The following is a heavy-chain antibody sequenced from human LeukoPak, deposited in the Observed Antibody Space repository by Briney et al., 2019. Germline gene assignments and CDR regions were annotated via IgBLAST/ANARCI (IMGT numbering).Heavy chain of an antibody. J-gene: IGHJ5*02. CDR1: GFTFSDYY. CDR2: ISSSGSTI. CDR3: ARDLTYYDFWSGYYTGWFDP. D-gene: IGHD3-3*01. Sequence: PGGSLRLSCAASGFTFSDYYMSWIRQAPGEGLEWVLYISSSGSTIYYADSVKGRFTISRDNAKNSLYLQMNSLRAEDTAVYYCARDLTYYDFWSGYYTGWFDPWGQGTLVTVSS. V-gene: IGHV3-11*01.